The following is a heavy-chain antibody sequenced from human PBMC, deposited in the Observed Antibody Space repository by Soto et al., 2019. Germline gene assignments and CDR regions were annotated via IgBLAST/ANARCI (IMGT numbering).Heavy chain of an antibody. CDR3: ATRDSSRFY. CDR2: SHQSGNT. D-gene: IGHD6-13*01. V-gene: IGHV4-4*02. CDR1: GVSISSHDW. J-gene: IGHJ4*02. Sequence: QVQLQESGPGLVKPSGTLSLTCAVSGVSISSHDWWTWVRQPPGQELEWIGESHQSGNTNYNSSRESRVTISVDKSKYLFSLKLTAVTVADTAVYYCATRDSSRFYWGQGTLVTVSS.